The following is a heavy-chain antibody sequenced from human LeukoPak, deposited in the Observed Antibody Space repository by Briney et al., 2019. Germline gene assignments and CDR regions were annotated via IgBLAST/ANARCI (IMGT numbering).Heavy chain of an antibody. CDR2: IIPILDIA. CDR1: GGTLNMCA. J-gene: IGHJ6*02. CDR3: ARNPFYDILTGYGVDV. Sequence: SVKVSCKASGGTLNMCAISWVRQAPGQGLEWMGRIIPILDIANYTQKFQGRVTITADRSTNTAYMELSSLRSEDTAVYFCARNPFYDILTGYGVDVWGQGTTVTVSS. V-gene: IGHV1-69*04. D-gene: IGHD3-9*01.